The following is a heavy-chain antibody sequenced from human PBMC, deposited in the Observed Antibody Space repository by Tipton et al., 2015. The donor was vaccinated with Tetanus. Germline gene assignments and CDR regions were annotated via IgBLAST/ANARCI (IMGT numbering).Heavy chain of an antibody. Sequence: LSLTCTVSRGPISSYYWSWIRQPAGKGLEWTGHISNGNTDYTPSLKSRVTLSVDTSKNQFSLKLTSVTAADTAVYYCARANYDFPNKGPFDFWGQGILVLVSS. D-gene: IGHD3-3*01. CDR1: RGPISSYY. V-gene: IGHV4-4*07. J-gene: IGHJ4*02. CDR3: ARANYDFPNKGPFDF. CDR2: ISNGNT.